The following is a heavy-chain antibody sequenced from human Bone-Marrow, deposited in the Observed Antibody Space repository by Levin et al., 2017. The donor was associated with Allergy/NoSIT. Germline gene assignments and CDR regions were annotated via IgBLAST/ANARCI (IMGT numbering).Heavy chain of an antibody. D-gene: IGHD5-12*01. J-gene: IGHJ4*02. V-gene: IGHV1-69-2*01. CDR3: TTGLTNGNDLAGLFDF. CDR1: GSTFTDYY. CDR2: VDPQDGEA. Sequence: ASVKVSCKVSGSTFTDYYIHWVQQAPGKGLEWMGLVDPQDGEALYAGKFQGRVTMTADTATDTAYMELSNLRSEDTAVFYCTTGLTNGNDLAGLFDFWGQGTLVTVSS.